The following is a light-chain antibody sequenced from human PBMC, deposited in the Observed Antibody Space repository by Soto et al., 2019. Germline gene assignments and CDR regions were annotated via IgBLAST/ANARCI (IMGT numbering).Light chain of an antibody. CDR2: GAS. Sequence: EFVLTQSPGTLSFSQGESATLSCSTSQTISNSLLAWYQQKLGQSPRLLIYGASSRATGIPDRFIGSGSGTDFTLTISRLEPEDFAVYACQQYGRAPITFGQGTRLEIK. V-gene: IGKV3-20*01. CDR1: QTISNSL. J-gene: IGKJ5*01. CDR3: QQYGRAPIT.